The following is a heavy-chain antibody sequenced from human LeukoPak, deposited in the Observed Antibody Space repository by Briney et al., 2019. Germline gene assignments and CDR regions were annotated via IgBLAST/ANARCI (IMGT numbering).Heavy chain of an antibody. D-gene: IGHD6-19*01. Sequence: GGSLRLSCAASGFTFSSYGMHWVRQAPGKGLEWVSAISGSGGSTYYADSVKGRFTISRDNSKNTLYLQMNSLRAEDTAVYYCAKDQQYSSGWYDYWGQGTLVTVSS. CDR1: GFTFSSYG. CDR3: AKDQQYSSGWYDY. V-gene: IGHV3-23*01. CDR2: ISGSGGST. J-gene: IGHJ4*02.